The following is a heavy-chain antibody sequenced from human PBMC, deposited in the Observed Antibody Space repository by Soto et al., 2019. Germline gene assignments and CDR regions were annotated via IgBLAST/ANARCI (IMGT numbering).Heavy chain of an antibody. Sequence: QMQLVQSGPEVKKPGTSVKVSCKASGFTFTSSAVQWVRQARGQRLEWIGWIVVGSGNTNNAQKFKGRVTIRGDMSTSTAYMELSSLRSEDTAVYYCAADRGSSGWSSENWYFDLWGRGTLVTVSS. J-gene: IGHJ2*01. D-gene: IGHD6-19*01. CDR3: AADRGSSGWSSENWYFDL. CDR1: GFTFTSSA. CDR2: IVVGSGNT. V-gene: IGHV1-58*01.